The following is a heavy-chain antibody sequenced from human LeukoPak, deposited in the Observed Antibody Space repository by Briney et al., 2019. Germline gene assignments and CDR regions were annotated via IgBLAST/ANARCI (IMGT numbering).Heavy chain of an antibody. Sequence: PGGSLRLSCAASGFIFSTYAMTWVRQAPGKGLEWVSSISGNDGSTYNADSVKGRFTISRDNSKNTLYLQMNSLRADDTAVYYCAKRSGSSGWYNDYWGQGTLVTVSS. CDR1: GFIFSTYA. CDR3: AKRSGSSGWYNDY. J-gene: IGHJ4*02. CDR2: ISGNDGST. D-gene: IGHD6-19*01. V-gene: IGHV3-23*01.